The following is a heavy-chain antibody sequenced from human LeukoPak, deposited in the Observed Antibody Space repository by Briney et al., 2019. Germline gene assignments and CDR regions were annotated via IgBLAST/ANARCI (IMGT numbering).Heavy chain of an antibody. CDR1: GYAFTGYY. Sequence: ASVKVSCKASGYAFTGYYMHWVRQAPGQGLEWMGWINPNSGGTRYVQKFQGRVTMTRDTSISTAYMELSRLRSDDTAVYYCARDRSSGWYGVRRFDPWGQGTLVTVSS. CDR2: INPNSGGT. J-gene: IGHJ5*02. V-gene: IGHV1-2*02. D-gene: IGHD6-19*01. CDR3: ARDRSSGWYGVRRFDP.